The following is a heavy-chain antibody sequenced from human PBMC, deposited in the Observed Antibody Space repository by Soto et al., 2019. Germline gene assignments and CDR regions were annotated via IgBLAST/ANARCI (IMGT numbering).Heavy chain of an antibody. V-gene: IGHV3-74*01. J-gene: IGHJ5*02. D-gene: IGHD3-10*01. CDR2: LNSDGSST. Sequence: EVQLVESGGGLVQPGGSLRLSCAASGFTFSSYWMHWVRQAPGKGLVWVSRLNSDGSSTSYADSVKGRFTISRDNAKNTLYLQMSSLRAEDTAVYYCARVYSVGFGEPGGHDPWGQGTLVTVSS. CDR3: ARVYSVGFGEPGGHDP. CDR1: GFTFSSYW.